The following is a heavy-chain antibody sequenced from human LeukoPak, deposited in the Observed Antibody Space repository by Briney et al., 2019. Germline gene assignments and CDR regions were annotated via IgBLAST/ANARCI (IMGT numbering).Heavy chain of an antibody. Sequence: ASVKVSCKASGYTFTSYYMHWVRQAPGQGLEWMGIINPSGGSTSYAQKFQGRVTMTRDTSTSTVYMELSSLRSDDTAVYYCARAKRGVNYYGSGSYYTEEDFDYWGQGTLVTVSS. J-gene: IGHJ4*02. CDR2: INPSGGST. V-gene: IGHV1-46*01. CDR3: ARAKRGVNYYGSGSYYTEEDFDY. D-gene: IGHD3-10*01. CDR1: GYTFTSYY.